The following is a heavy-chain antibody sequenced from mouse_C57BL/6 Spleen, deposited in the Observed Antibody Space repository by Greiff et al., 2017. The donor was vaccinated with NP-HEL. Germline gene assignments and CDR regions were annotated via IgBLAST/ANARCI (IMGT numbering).Heavy chain of an antibody. V-gene: IGHV1-82*01. D-gene: IGHD2-10*01. CDR2: IYPGDGDT. CDR3: ARSYYGNPWFAY. CDR1: GYAFSSSW. Sequence: QVQLQQSGPELVKPGASVKISCKASGYAFSSSWMNWVKQRPGQGLEWIGRIYPGDGDTNYNGKFKGKATLTVDKSSSTAYMQLSSLTSEDSAVYFCARSYYGNPWFAYWGQGTLVTVSA. J-gene: IGHJ3*01.